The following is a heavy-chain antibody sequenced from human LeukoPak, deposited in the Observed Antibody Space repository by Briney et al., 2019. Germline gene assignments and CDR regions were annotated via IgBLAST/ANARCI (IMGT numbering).Heavy chain of an antibody. CDR1: GGSISSSNYC. CDR3: ARLRTGEYYYYGMDV. D-gene: IGHD7-27*01. V-gene: IGHV4-39*07. J-gene: IGHJ6*02. CDR2: ICYSGTT. Sequence: PSETLSLTCSVSGGSISSSNYCWDWIRQPPGQGLEWIGSICYSGTTYYKPSLKSRVIISVDMSKNQFSLKLSSVTAADTAVYYCARLRTGEYYYYGMDVWGQGTTVTVSS.